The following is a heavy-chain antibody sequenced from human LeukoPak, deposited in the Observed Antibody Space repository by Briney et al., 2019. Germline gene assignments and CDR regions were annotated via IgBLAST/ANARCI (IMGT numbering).Heavy chain of an antibody. D-gene: IGHD4-11*01. Sequence: GASGKLSPTASVYTFTSYGISRVRQSPGQGREWIDWISAYNGNTNYTRNIQGRVTLTTETSTSTAYMEVRSLRSDDTAVYYCARNLYYSIYGGYWGQRVMVT. CDR3: ARNLYYSIYGGY. J-gene: IGHJ4*02. CDR1: VYTFTSYG. CDR2: ISAYNGNT. V-gene: IGHV1-18*01.